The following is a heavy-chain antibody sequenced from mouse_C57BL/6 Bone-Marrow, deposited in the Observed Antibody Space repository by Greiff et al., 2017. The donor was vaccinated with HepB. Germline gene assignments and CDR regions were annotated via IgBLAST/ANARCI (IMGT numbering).Heavy chain of an antibody. CDR3: AREEDYDGAWFAY. J-gene: IGHJ3*01. V-gene: IGHV1-64*01. CDR2: IHPNRGST. Sequence: QVQLQQPGAELVKPGASVKLSCKASGYTFTSYWMHWVKQRPGQGLEWIGMIHPNRGSTNYNEKFKSKATLTVDKSSSTAYMQLSSLTSEDSAVYYCAREEDYDGAWFAYWGQGTLVTVSA. D-gene: IGHD2-4*01. CDR1: GYTFTSYW.